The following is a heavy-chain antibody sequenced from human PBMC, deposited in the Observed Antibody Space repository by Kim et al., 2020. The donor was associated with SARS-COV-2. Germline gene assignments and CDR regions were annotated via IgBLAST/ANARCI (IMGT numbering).Heavy chain of an antibody. CDR1: GFTFSSYA. Sequence: GGSLRLSCAASGFTFSSYAMHWVRQAPGKGLEWVAVISYDGSNKYYADSVKGRFTISRDNSKNTLYLQMNSLRAEDTAVYYCASSQAAAGTFGPDYWGQGTLVTVSS. D-gene: IGHD6-13*01. CDR3: ASSQAAAGTFGPDY. J-gene: IGHJ4*02. CDR2: ISYDGSNK. V-gene: IGHV3-30*04.